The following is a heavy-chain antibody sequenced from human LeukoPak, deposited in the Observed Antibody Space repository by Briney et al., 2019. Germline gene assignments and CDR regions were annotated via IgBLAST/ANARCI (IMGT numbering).Heavy chain of an antibody. CDR3: ARWARADSDY. J-gene: IGHJ4*02. CDR2: VRRDGSVI. V-gene: IGHV3-48*03. CDR1: GFTFSSYE. Sequence: GGSLRLSCVASGFTFSSYEMNWVRQAPGKGLEWVSHVRRDGSVIYYADSVKGRFTISRDNAKNSLYLQMNSLRAEDTAVYYCARWARADSDYWGQGTLVTVSS. D-gene: IGHD3-10*01.